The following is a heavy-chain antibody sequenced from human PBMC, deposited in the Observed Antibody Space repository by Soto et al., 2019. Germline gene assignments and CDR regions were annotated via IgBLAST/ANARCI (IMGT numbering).Heavy chain of an antibody. Sequence: QVQLVESGGGVVQPGRSLRLSCAASGFTFSSYAMHWVRQAPGKGLEWVAVISYDGSNKYYADSVKGRFTISRDNSKNTLYLQMNSLGAEDTAVYYCARDPYYYDSSPPGGCDYWGQGTLVTVSS. CDR1: GFTFSSYA. CDR2: ISYDGSNK. D-gene: IGHD3-22*01. J-gene: IGHJ4*02. V-gene: IGHV3-30-3*01. CDR3: ARDPYYYDSSPPGGCDY.